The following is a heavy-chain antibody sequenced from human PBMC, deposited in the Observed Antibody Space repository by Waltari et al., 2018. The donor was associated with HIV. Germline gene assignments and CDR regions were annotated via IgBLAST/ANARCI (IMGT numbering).Heavy chain of an antibody. CDR1: GGSFSGYY. V-gene: IGHV4-34*01. J-gene: IGHJ6*02. D-gene: IGHD3-10*01. CDR3: ARGQVGSYSFYYYYGMDV. CDR2: INHSGST. Sequence: QVQLHRWGAGLLKPSETLSLTCAVYGGSFSGYYWSWIRRPPGKGLEWIGEINHSGSTNYSPSLKSRVTISVDTSKNQFSLKLSSLTAADTAVYYCARGQVGSYSFYYYYGMDVWGQGTAVTVSS.